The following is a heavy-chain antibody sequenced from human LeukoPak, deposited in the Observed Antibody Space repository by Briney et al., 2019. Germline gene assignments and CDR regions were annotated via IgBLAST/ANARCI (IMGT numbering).Heavy chain of an antibody. V-gene: IGHV1-69*04. CDR3: AMIAAAGTGVDY. J-gene: IGHJ4*02. CDR2: IIPILGIA. D-gene: IGHD6-13*01. CDR1: GGTFSSYA. Sequence: SVKVSCKAFGGTFSSYAISWVRQAPGQGLEWMGRIIPILGIANYAQKFQGRVTITADKSTSTAYMELSSLRSEDTAVYYCAMIAAAGTGVDYWGQGTLVTVSS.